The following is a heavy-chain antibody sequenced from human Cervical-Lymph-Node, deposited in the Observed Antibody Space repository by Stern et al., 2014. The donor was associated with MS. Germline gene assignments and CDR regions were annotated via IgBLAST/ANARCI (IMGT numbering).Heavy chain of an antibody. CDR3: AHQQQLTLFDY. D-gene: IGHD6-13*01. CDR1: GFSLRTRGVG. J-gene: IGHJ4*02. CDR2: IYWDDDK. Sequence: QVTLRESGPTLVKPTQTLTLTCTFSGFSLRTRGVGVGWIRQPQGKALEWLSLIYWDDDKRYSPSRKSRRTIAKDTSKNQVVLTMTNMDPVDTATYYCAHQQQLTLFDYWGQGTLVTVSS. V-gene: IGHV2-5*02.